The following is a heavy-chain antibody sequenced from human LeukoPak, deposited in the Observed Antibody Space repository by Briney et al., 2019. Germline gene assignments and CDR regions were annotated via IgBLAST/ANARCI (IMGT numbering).Heavy chain of an antibody. J-gene: IGHJ6*02. Sequence: RPGRTLRLSCAASGFTFSTYGMHWVRQAPGKGLEWVAVIWYDGSNKYYADSVKGRFTISRDNSKNTLYLQMNSLRAEDTAVYYCARDYGDYSDRGYYYYGMDVWGQGTTVTVSS. V-gene: IGHV3-33*01. CDR2: IWYDGSNK. D-gene: IGHD4-17*01. CDR3: ARDYGDYSDRGYYYYGMDV. CDR1: GFTFSTYG.